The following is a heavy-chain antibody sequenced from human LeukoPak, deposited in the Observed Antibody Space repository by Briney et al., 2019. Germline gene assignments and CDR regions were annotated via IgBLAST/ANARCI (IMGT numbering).Heavy chain of an antibody. CDR2: ISSSSSYI. V-gene: IGHV3-21*01. CDR1: GFTFSSCN. D-gene: IGHD6-6*01. CDR3: ARDSNSSRGGIVDY. Sequence: GGSLRLSCAASGFTFSSCNMNWVRQAPGKGLEWVSSISSSSSYIHYADSVKGRFTISRDNAKDSLYLQMNSLRAEDTAVYYCARDSNSSRGGIVDYWGQGTLVTVSS. J-gene: IGHJ4*02.